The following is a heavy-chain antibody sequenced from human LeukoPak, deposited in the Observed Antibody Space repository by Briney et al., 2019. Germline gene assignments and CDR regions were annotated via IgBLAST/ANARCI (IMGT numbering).Heavy chain of an antibody. CDR1: GFTFSYYA. CDR3: AKVATWTYFDY. D-gene: IGHD3/OR15-3a*01. CDR2: ISGSGTGT. J-gene: IGHJ4*02. Sequence: PAGGSLRLSCAASGFTFSYYAMHWVRQAPGKGLEWVSAISGSGTGTYYADSVKGRFTISRDNSKNTLYLHMSSLRAEDTAVYYCAKVATWTYFDYWGQGTLVTVSS. V-gene: IGHV3-23*01.